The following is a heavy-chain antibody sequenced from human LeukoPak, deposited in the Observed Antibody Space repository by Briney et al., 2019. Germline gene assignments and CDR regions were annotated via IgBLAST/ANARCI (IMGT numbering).Heavy chain of an antibody. CDR3: ARGPIVRCFDY. Sequence: SETLSLTCAVYGGSFSGYYWSWIRQPPGKGLEWIGEINHSGSTNYNPSLKSRVTISVDTSKNQFSLKLSSVTAADTAAYYCARGPIVRCFDYWGQGTLVTVSS. CDR1: GGSFSGYY. D-gene: IGHD3-16*02. J-gene: IGHJ4*02. CDR2: INHSGST. V-gene: IGHV4-34*01.